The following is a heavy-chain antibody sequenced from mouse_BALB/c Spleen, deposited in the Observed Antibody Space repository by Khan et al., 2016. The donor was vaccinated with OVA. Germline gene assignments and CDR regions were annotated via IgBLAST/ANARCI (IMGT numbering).Heavy chain of an antibody. Sequence: EVELVESGPGLVKPSQSLSLTCTVTGYSITSGYAWNWIRQFPGNKLEWMGYISYSGGTSYNPSLKSRISITRDTSKNQFFLQLNSVTTEDTATDYCARWNYYGYYFDYWGQGTTLTVSS. CDR3: ARWNYYGYYFDY. D-gene: IGHD1-1*01. V-gene: IGHV3-2*02. CDR2: ISYSGGT. J-gene: IGHJ2*01. CDR1: GYSITSGYA.